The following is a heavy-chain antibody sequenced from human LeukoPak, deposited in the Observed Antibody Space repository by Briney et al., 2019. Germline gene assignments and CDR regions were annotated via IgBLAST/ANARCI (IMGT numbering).Heavy chain of an antibody. V-gene: IGHV4-4*07. CDR3: AREGSATARPLVSNDC. CDR2: IHTSGNT. J-gene: IGHJ4*02. D-gene: IGHD6-6*01. CDR1: GGSITNYY. Sequence: PSETLSLTCTVSGGSITNYYWSWIRQPAGKGLEWIGRIHTSGNTDYNPSLKSRVTMSLDTSKNQFSLKLNSMTAADTAVYYCAREGSATARPLVSNDCWGQGALVTVSS.